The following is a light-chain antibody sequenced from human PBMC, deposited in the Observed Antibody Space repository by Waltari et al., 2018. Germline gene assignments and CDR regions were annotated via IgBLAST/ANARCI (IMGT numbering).Light chain of an antibody. CDR1: SGHSSNV. CDR3: QTGGHGTWV. J-gene: IGLJ3*02. Sequence: QLVLTQSPSASASLGASVKLTCTLSSGHSSNVIAWHQQQPEKGPRYLMTVNSDGSHSKGDEIPDLFSGSSSGAERYLTISSLQSEDEADYYCQTGGHGTWVFGGGTKLTVL. CDR2: VNSDGSH. V-gene: IGLV4-69*01.